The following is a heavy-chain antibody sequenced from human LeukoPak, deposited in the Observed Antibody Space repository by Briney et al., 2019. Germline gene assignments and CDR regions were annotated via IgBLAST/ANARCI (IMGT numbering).Heavy chain of an antibody. V-gene: IGHV3-11*01. CDR1: GFTVSGSY. D-gene: IGHD3-22*01. J-gene: IGHJ4*02. Sequence: GGSLRLSCAASGFTVSGSYMSWVRQTPGKGLEWVSYISSSGSTIYYADSVKGRFTISRDNAKNSLYLQMNSLRAEDTAVYYCARTSMILVVPYFDYWGQGTLVTVSS. CDR2: ISSSGSTI. CDR3: ARTSMILVVPYFDY.